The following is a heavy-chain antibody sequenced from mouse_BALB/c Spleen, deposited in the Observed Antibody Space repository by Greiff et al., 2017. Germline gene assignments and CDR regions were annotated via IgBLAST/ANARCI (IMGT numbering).Heavy chain of an antibody. V-gene: IGHV5-9-3*01. CDR2: ISSGGSYT. Sequence: EVQVVESGGGLVKPGGSLKLSCAASGFTFSSYAMSWVRQTPEKRLEWVATISSGGSYTYYPDSVKGRFTISRDNAKNTLYLQMSSLRSEDTAMYYCARHDYYFDYWGQGTTLTVSS. CDR3: ARHDYYFDY. D-gene: IGHD2-4*01. J-gene: IGHJ2*01. CDR1: GFTFSSYA.